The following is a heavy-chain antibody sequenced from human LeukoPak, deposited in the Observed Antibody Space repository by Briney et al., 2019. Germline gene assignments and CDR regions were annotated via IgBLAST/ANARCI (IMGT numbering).Heavy chain of an antibody. D-gene: IGHD5-18*01. CDR1: GYSFSSYW. Sequence: GESLKISCKGSGYSFSSYWIAWVRQVPGKGLEWMGIIYPGDSDTRYSPSFQGQVTISADKSISTAYLQWSSLRASDTAMYYCARPLSRGYSSDFDFWAQATLVTVSS. CDR3: ARPLSRGYSSDFDF. J-gene: IGHJ4*02. V-gene: IGHV5-51*01. CDR2: IYPGDSDT.